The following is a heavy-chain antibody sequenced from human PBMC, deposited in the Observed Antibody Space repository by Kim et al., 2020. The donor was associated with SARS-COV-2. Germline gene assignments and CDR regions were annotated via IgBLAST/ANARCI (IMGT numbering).Heavy chain of an antibody. V-gene: IGHV4-31*03. Sequence: SETLSLTCTVSGGSISSGGYYWIWLRQHPGKGLVWIGHIYYSGSTYYNPSLKRRVTISVDTSKNQFSLKLSSVTAADTAEYYCARGIMGAHFDYWGQGTLVTVSS. CDR3: ARGIMGAHFDY. D-gene: IGHD1-26*01. CDR2: IYYSGST. J-gene: IGHJ4*02. CDR1: GGSISSGGYY.